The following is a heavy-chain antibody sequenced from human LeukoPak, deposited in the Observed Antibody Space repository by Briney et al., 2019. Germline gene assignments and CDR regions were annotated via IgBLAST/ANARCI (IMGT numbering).Heavy chain of an antibody. V-gene: IGHV3-53*01. CDR1: GFTVSSND. Sequence: GGSLRLSCAASGFTVSSNDITWVRQAPGKGLEWVSVIYSGGSTYYADSVKGRFTISRDNSKNTLYLQMNSLRAEDTAVYYCAGDGGYRYDYYYYYGMDVWGQGTTVTVSS. CDR2: IYSGGST. CDR3: AGDGGYRYDYYYYYGMDV. J-gene: IGHJ6*02. D-gene: IGHD5-18*01.